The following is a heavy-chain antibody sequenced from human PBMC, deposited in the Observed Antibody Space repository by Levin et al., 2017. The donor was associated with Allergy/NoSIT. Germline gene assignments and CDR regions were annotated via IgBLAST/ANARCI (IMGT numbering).Heavy chain of an antibody. CDR2: ISPYNGDT. V-gene: IGHV1-18*01. J-gene: IGHJ4*02. CDR3: ARDTATYYYHSGRYNV. Sequence: GESLKISCKASGYTFTSYGITWVRQAPGQGLEWMGWISPYNGDTDYAQNFQGRVSMTTDPSTNTASMELRSLRSDDTAVYYCARDTATYYYHSGRYNVWGQGTLVTVSS. D-gene: IGHD3-10*01. CDR1: GYTFTSYG.